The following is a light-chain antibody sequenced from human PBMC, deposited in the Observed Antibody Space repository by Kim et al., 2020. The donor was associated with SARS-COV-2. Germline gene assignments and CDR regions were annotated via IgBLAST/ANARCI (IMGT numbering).Light chain of an antibody. Sequence: GQSVTLSCTGTSSDIGTYNYVSWYQQHPGKAPKLMIYDVSNRTSGVSNRFSGSKSGNTASLTISGLQAEDEADYYCSSYTRTSTYVFGTGTKVTFL. V-gene: IGLV2-14*03. J-gene: IGLJ1*01. CDR1: SSDIGTYNY. CDR3: SSYTRTSTYV. CDR2: DVS.